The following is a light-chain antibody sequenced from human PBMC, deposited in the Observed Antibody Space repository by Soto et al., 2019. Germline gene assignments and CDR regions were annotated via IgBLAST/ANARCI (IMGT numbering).Light chain of an antibody. Sequence: QSVLTQPASGSGAPGQSITISCTVGSYNFVSWYQQHPGKAPKVLIYEVSKRPSGVSDRFSGSKSGNTASLTISGLQAEDEADYYCCSDAGRSTYVFGTGTKVTVL. CDR2: EVS. CDR1: GSYNF. V-gene: IGLV2-23*02. J-gene: IGLJ1*01. CDR3: CSDAGRSTYV.